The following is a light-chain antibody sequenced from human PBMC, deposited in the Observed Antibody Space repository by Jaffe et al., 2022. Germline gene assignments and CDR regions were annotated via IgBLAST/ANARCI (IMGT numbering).Light chain of an antibody. CDR2: GAS. J-gene: IGKJ4*01. V-gene: IGKV3-20*01. CDR3: QQYGYLPLT. Sequence: EIVLTQSPGTLSLSPGERATLSCRASQSVNNNYLAWYQEKPGQAPRLFIYGASSRATGIPDRFSGSGSGTDFTLTISRLEPEDFAVYYCQQYGYLPLTFGGGTKVEIK. CDR1: QSVNNNY.